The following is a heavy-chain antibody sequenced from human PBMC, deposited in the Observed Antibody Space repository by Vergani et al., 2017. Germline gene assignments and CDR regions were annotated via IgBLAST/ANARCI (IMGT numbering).Heavy chain of an antibody. D-gene: IGHD3-10*01. CDR2: MYHSGST. CDR1: GGSMSGYY. J-gene: IGHJ5*02. Sequence: QLHLQESGPGLVKPSETLSLTCSVSGGSMSGYYWSWIRQPPGKELECIGNMYHSGSTNYNPSLETRVTISEDTSKNQFSLRLNSVTAADTAVYYCGRVADFYGLGSRLLDLWGQGILVTGSS. V-gene: IGHV4-59*01. CDR3: GRVADFYGLGSRLLDL.